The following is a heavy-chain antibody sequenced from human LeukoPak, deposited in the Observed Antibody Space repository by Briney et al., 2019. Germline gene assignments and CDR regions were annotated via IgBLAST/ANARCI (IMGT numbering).Heavy chain of an antibody. J-gene: IGHJ4*02. CDR1: GGSMSSGGYS. CDR2: IYHSGST. Sequence: SETLSLTCAVAGGSMSSGGYSWSWIRQPPGKGLEWIGYIYHSGSTYYNPSLKSRVTISVDRSKNQFSLKLSSVTAADTAVYYCARARGAATGAFDYWGQGTLVTVSS. D-gene: IGHD2-15*01. CDR3: ARARGAATGAFDY. V-gene: IGHV4-30-2*01.